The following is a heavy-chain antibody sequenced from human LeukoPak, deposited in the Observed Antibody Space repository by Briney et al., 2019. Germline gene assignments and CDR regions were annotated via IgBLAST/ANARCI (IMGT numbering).Heavy chain of an antibody. CDR3: ARGRGYYDSSGYNY. Sequence: PGGSRRLSCVASGITFRSSSMHWVRQAPGRGLEWLAFIRFDGSTKYYADSVKGRFTVSRDNSKSTLYLQMNSLRAEDTAVYYCARGRGYYDSSGYNYWGQGTLVTVSS. J-gene: IGHJ4*02. D-gene: IGHD3-22*01. V-gene: IGHV3-30*02. CDR1: GITFRSSS. CDR2: IRFDGSTK.